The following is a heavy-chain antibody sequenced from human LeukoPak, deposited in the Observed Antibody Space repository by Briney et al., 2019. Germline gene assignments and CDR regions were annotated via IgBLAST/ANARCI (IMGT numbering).Heavy chain of an antibody. Sequence: GGSLRLSCAASGFTFSSFGMHWVRQAPGKGLEWVAIIWSGGSNEVYIESVKGRFTISRDNSKNTLYLHMNSLRGEDTAMYFCARGCGGGPGCYILDYWGQGTLVTVSS. CDR3: ARGCGGGPGCYILDY. V-gene: IGHV3-33*01. J-gene: IGHJ4*02. CDR1: GFTFSSFG. CDR2: IWSGGSNE. D-gene: IGHD2-15*01.